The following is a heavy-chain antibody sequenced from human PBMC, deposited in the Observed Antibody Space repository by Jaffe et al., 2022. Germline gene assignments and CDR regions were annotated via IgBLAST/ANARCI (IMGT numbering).Heavy chain of an antibody. Sequence: QVQLVQSGAEVKKPGASVKVSCKASGYTFTGYYMHWVRQAPGQGLEWMGRINPNSGGTNYAQKFQGRVTMTRDTSISTAYMELSRLRSDDTAVYYCAREALGYCSSTSCYSPDADNWFDPWGQGTLVTVSS. CDR2: INPNSGGT. CDR3: AREALGYCSSTSCYSPDADNWFDP. CDR1: GYTFTGYY. V-gene: IGHV1-2*06. D-gene: IGHD2-2*01. J-gene: IGHJ5*02.